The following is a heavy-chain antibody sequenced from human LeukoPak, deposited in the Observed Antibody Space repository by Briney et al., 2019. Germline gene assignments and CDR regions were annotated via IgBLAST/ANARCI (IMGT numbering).Heavy chain of an antibody. J-gene: IGHJ4*02. V-gene: IGHV4-38-2*02. Sequence: SETLSLTCTVSGYSISSGYYWGWIRQPPGKGLEWIGSIYHSGSTYYNPSLKSRVTISVDTSKNQFSLKLSSVTAEDTAVYYCARDLRVIDWNYGAGPLDYWGQGTLVTVSS. CDR2: IYHSGST. D-gene: IGHD1-7*01. CDR3: ARDLRVIDWNYGAGPLDY. CDR1: GYSISSGYY.